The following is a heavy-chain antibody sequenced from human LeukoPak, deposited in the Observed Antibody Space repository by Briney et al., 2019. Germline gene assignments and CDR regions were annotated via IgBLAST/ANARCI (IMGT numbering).Heavy chain of an antibody. CDR2: ISDSDSTI. V-gene: IGHV3-48*03. Sequence: PGRSLRLSCAASGFTFSSYEMNWVRQAPGKGLEWVSYISDSDSTIYYADSVKGRFTISRDNAKNSLHLQMNSLRAEDTAVYYCARRFDIWGQGTMVTVSS. CDR1: GFTFSSYE. J-gene: IGHJ3*02. CDR3: ARRFDI.